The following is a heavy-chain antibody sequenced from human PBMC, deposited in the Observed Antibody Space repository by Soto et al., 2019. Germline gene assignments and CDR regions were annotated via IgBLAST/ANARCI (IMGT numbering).Heavy chain of an antibody. D-gene: IGHD2-2*01. Sequence: EVQLVESGGGLVKPGGSLRLSCAASGFSFSDYSMNWVRQAPGKGLEWVSSISGSTSYIYYADSLKGRFTVSRDNAEKSLYLQTNSLRAENTAVYYCARDGAFCSGTGCRDYYHYMDCWGKGTTVTVSS. CDR1: GFSFSDYS. CDR3: ARDGAFCSGTGCRDYYHYMDC. J-gene: IGHJ6*03. V-gene: IGHV3-21*01. CDR2: ISGSTSYI.